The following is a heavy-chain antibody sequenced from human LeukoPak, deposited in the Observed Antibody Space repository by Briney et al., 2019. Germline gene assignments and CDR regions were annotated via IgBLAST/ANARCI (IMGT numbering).Heavy chain of an antibody. J-gene: IGHJ4*02. Sequence: GGSLRLSCAASGFTHFSSYWIHWARQAPGKGLVWVSRINSDGSGTIYANSVKGRFTISRDNAENTVYLQMNSLRAEDTALYYCAREVILTGISVLDHWGQGTLVTVSS. D-gene: IGHD3-9*01. CDR3: AREVILTGISVLDH. CDR2: INSDGSGT. CDR1: GFTHFSSYW. V-gene: IGHV3-74*01.